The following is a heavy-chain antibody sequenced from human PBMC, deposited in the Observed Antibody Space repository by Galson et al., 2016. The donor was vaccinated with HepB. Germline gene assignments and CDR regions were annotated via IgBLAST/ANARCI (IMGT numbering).Heavy chain of an antibody. J-gene: IGHJ4*02. D-gene: IGHD3-10*01. Sequence: QSGAEVKKPGESLKISCKGSGYSFTTYWIGWVRQMPGKGLEWMGIIYPRDSDTRYSPSFPGQVTISVDKSISTAYLQWSSLKASDTAMYYCARHPNYSASGNYYPDYYFDYWGQGTLVTVSS. V-gene: IGHV5-51*01. CDR1: GYSFTTYW. CDR2: IYPRDSDT. CDR3: ARHPNYSASGNYYPDYYFDY.